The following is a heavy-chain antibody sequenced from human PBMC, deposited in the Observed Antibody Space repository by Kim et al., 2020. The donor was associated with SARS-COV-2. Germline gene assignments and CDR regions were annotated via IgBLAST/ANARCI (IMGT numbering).Heavy chain of an antibody. Sequence: SETLSLTCTVSGGSISSGGYYWSWIRQHPGKGLEWIGYIYYSGSTYYNPSLKSRVTISVDTSKNQFSLKLSSVTAADTAVYYCARDLNRVTGRGMDVWGQGTTVTVSS. D-gene: IGHD2-21*02. J-gene: IGHJ6*02. CDR2: IYYSGST. CDR3: ARDLNRVTGRGMDV. CDR1: GGSISSGGYY. V-gene: IGHV4-31*03.